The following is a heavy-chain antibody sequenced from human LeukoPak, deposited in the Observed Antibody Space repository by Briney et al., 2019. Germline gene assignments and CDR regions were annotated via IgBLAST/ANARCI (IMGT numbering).Heavy chain of an antibody. J-gene: IGHJ4*02. CDR3: ARLGYSVSWTDC. D-gene: IGHD6-13*01. CDR2: IYYSGST. Sequence: SETLSLTCTVSGGPISSTSHYWGWIRQPPGKGLEWIGSIYYSGSTYYNPSLKSRVTISVDTSKNQFSLRLSSVTAADMAVCFCARLGYSVSWTDCWGQGTLVTVSS. CDR1: GGPISSTSHY. V-gene: IGHV4-39*01.